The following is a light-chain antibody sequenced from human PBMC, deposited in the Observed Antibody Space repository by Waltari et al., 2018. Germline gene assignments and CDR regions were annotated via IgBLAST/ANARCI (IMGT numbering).Light chain of an antibody. CDR1: QSIDNY. V-gene: IGKV1-39*01. Sequence: DIQMPQSPPSLSASVGDRVTITCRASQSIDNYLNWYQQKPGKAPNLIIYAASNLQSGVPSRFSGSGSGTDFTLTIDSLQPEDFATYFCQKSYTVPLTFGGGTKVEIK. J-gene: IGKJ4*01. CDR2: AAS. CDR3: QKSYTVPLT.